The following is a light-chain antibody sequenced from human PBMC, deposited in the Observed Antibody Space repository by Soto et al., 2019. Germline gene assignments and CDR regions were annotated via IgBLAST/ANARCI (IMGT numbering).Light chain of an antibody. V-gene: IGKV3-20*01. J-gene: IGKJ1*01. CDR2: GAS. CDR1: QSFTTSQ. Sequence: EIVLTQSPGTLSLSPGERATLFCRASQSFTTSQLAWYQQKPGQASRVLIFGASSRATGIPDRFSGSGSGTDFTLTIGRLEPEDSAVYYCQQYASSPRTFGQGTTVEIK. CDR3: QQYASSPRT.